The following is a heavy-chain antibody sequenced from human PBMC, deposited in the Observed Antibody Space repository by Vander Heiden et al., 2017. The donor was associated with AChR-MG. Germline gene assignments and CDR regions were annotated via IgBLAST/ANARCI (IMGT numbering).Heavy chain of an antibody. V-gene: IGHV1-2*02. J-gene: IGHJ6*02. D-gene: IGHD5-12*01. Sequence: QVQLVQSGAEVKKPGASVKVSCKASGYTFTGYYMHWVRQAPGQGLEWMGWINPNSGGTNYAQKFQGRVTMTRDTSISTAYMELSRLRSDDTAVYYCARDLITYSGYDSVELGGMDVWGQGTTVTVSS. CDR2: INPNSGGT. CDR3: ARDLITYSGYDSVELGGMDV. CDR1: GYTFTGYY.